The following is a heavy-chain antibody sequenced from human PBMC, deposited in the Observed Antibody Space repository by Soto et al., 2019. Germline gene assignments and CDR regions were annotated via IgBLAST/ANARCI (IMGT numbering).Heavy chain of an antibody. CDR2: ISGYDGNR. V-gene: IGHV1-18*01. CDR1: GYTFSNYG. Sequence: QVQLVQSGAEVKKPGASVKVSCRTSGYTFSNYGVTWVRQAPGQGLEWIGWISGYDGNRNYAQNFQGRVSMTTDTATRTADLDLRALRLDDTAVYYCARHHFCVTGTYYGGNFDYWGQGPLVTVSS. CDR3: ARHHFCVTGTYYGGNFDY. J-gene: IGHJ4*02. D-gene: IGHD3-10*01.